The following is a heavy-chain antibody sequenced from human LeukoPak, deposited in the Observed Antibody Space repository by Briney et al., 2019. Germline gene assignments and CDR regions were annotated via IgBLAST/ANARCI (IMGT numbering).Heavy chain of an antibody. CDR3: ARGGRVIFGVVIMPFDP. V-gene: IGHV4-4*07. Sequence: PSETLSLTCTVSGGSISSYYWSWIRQPAGKGLEWIGRIYTSGSTNYNPSLKSRVTISVDTSKNQFSLKLSSVTAADTAVYYCARGGRVIFGVVIMPFDPWGQGTLVTVSS. J-gene: IGHJ5*02. CDR2: IYTSGST. D-gene: IGHD3-3*02. CDR1: GGSISSYY.